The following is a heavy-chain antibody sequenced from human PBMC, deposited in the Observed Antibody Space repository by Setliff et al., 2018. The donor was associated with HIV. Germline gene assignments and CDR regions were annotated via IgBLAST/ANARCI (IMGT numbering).Heavy chain of an antibody. CDR3: AANPEMATINYYYYYMDV. J-gene: IGHJ6*03. CDR1: GGTFRGFG. V-gene: IGHV1-69*13. D-gene: IGHD5-12*01. Sequence: SVKVSCKASGGTFRGFGISWVVQAPGQGLEWMGQIIPIFGTPRYAQKFQGRVTITADESTSTVYMELSSLGSEDTAVYYCAANPEMATINYYYYYMDVWGKGTTVTVSS. CDR2: IIPIFGTP.